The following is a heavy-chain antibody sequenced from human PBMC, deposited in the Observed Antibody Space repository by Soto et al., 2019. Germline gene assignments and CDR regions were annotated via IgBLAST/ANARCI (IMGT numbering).Heavy chain of an antibody. D-gene: IGHD3-10*01. V-gene: IGHV3-74*01. CDR3: AFNSGSGSYYFDY. Sequence: PGGSLRLSCAASGFTFSSYWMSWVRQAPGKGLVWVARIHSDGSTTNYADSVKGRFTISRDNAKNTLYLQMNSLRAEDTAVYYCAFNSGSGSYYFDYWGQGTLVTVSS. CDR2: IHSDGSTT. J-gene: IGHJ4*02. CDR1: GFTFSSYW.